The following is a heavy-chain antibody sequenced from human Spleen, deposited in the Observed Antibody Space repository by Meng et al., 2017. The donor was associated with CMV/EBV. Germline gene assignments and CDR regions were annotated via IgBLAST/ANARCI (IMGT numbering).Heavy chain of an antibody. J-gene: IGHJ6*02. CDR2: ISVLSGET. Sequence: ASVKVSCKASNYSFINYDIGWLRQDPGQGLEWMGWISVLSGETKYTQKVEGRVSMTTDTSTSTAYMELRSLRSDDTAVYYCARVLLIVWRGDRSVDGVDVWGQGTTVTVSS. CDR1: NYSFINYD. CDR3: ARVLLIVWRGDRSVDGVDV. D-gene: IGHD2/OR15-2a*01. V-gene: IGHV1-18*01.